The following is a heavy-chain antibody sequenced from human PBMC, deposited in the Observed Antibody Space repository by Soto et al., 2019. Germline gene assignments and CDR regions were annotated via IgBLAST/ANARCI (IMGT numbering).Heavy chain of an antibody. J-gene: IGHJ4*02. CDR1: GFTFSTYA. Sequence: QVQLVESGGGVVQPGRSLRLSCAASGFTFSTYAMHWVRQAPGKGLEWVAVISYDGRNEYYADSVNGRFTISRDNSKNTLYLQMNSLRAEDTAVYYCAKDLYYYDSSGPNDYWGQGILVTVSS. CDR3: AKDLYYYDSSGPNDY. D-gene: IGHD3-22*01. CDR2: ISYDGRNE. V-gene: IGHV3-30*18.